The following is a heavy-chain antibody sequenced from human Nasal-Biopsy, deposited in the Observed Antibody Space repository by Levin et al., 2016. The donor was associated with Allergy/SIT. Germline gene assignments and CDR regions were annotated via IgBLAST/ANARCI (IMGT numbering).Heavy chain of an antibody. CDR2: ISRSGYDT. CDR3: ARAGPPPSAGSYYYY. CDR1: GFGFSDFY. Sequence: GESLKISCAASGFGFSDFYMNWIRQAPGKGLEWVSSISRSGYDTNYADSVKGRFTISRDNAKNSLYLQMNSLRPEDSAVYYCARAGPPPSAGSYYYYWGQGTLVTVSS. D-gene: IGHD3-10*01. V-gene: IGHV3-11*05. J-gene: IGHJ4*02.